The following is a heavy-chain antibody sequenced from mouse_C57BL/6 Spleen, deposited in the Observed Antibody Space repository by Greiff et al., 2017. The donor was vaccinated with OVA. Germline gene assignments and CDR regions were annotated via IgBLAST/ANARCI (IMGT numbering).Heavy chain of an antibody. CDR1: GYTFTDYE. D-gene: IGHD2-1*01. V-gene: IGHV1-15*01. J-gene: IGHJ3*01. Sequence: QVQLKQSGAELVRPGASVTLSCKASGYTFTDYEMHWVKQTPVHGLEWIGAIDPETGGTAYNQKFKGKAILTADKSSSTAYMELRSLTSEDSAVYYCKSPYGNYPPWFAYWGQGTLVTVSA. CDR3: KSPYGNYPPWFAY. CDR2: IDPETGGT.